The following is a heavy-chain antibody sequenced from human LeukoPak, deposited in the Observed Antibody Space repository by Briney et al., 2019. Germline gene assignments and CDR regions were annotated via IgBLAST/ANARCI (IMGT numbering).Heavy chain of an antibody. J-gene: IGHJ5*02. CDR1: GFTFSNHW. D-gene: IGHD5-18*01. CDR3: ARGYGYTYGGGWFDT. CDR2: TNTDGSRT. Sequence: GGSLRLSCAASGFTFSNHWMHWVRQAPGKGLVWVSRTNTDGSRTSYADSVKGRFTISRDNARNTLYLQVNSLRAEDTAVYYCARGYGYTYGGGWFDTWGQGTLVTVSS. V-gene: IGHV3-74*01.